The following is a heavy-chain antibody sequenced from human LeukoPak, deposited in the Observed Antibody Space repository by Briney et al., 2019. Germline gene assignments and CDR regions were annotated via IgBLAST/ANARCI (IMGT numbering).Heavy chain of an antibody. Sequence: SETLSLTCTVSGGSISSSSYYWGWIRQPPGKGLEWIGSIYYSGSTYYNPSLKSRVTISVDTSKNQFSLKLSSVTAADTAVYYCASQYCSSIGCYYYMDVWGKGTTVTVSS. V-gene: IGHV4-39*01. J-gene: IGHJ6*03. D-gene: IGHD2-2*01. CDR1: GGSISSSSYY. CDR3: ASQYCSSIGCYYYMDV. CDR2: IYYSGST.